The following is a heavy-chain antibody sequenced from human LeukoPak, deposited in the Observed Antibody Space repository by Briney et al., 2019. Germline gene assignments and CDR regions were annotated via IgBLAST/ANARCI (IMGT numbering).Heavy chain of an antibody. CDR1: NGSFGGYY. D-gene: IGHD3-16*01. V-gene: IGHV4-34*01. Sequence: PSETLSLTCAVYNGSFGGYYWSWIRQSPGKGLEWIGEVSHSGETNYNPSLRSRVTISVDTSKNHFSLNLNSVTAADTAVYNCARAGWNGGGGFDPWGQGTLVTVSS. CDR2: VSHSGET. J-gene: IGHJ5*02. CDR3: ARAGWNGGGGFDP.